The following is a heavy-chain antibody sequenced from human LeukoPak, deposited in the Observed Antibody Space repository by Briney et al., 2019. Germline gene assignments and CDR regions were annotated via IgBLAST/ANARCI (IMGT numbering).Heavy chain of an antibody. D-gene: IGHD3-10*02. V-gene: IGHV4-31*03. CDR1: GGSISSGGYY. CDR3: ARVRVRGIYYYYGMDV. J-gene: IGHJ6*02. Sequence: SETLSLTCTVSGGSISSGGYYWSWIRQHPGKGLEWIGYIYYSGSTYYNPSLKSRVTISVDTSKNQFSLKLSSVTAADTAVYYCARVRVRGIYYYYGMDVWGQGTTVTVSS. CDR2: IYYSGST.